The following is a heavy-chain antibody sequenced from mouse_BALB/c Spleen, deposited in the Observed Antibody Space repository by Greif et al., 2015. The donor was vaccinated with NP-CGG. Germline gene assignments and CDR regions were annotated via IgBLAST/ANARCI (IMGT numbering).Heavy chain of an antibody. CDR1: GYTLSSYW. J-gene: IGHJ1*01. V-gene: IGHV1-9*01. D-gene: IGHD2-2*01. CDR3: ARSGEMGLRRYWYFDV. Sequence: VQLHQSGAELMKPGASVKISCKATGYTLSSYWIEWVKQRPGHGLEWIGEILPGSGSTNYNEKFKDKATFTADTSSNTAYMQLSSLTSEDSAVYYCARSGEMGLRRYWYFDVWGAGTTVTVSS. CDR2: ILPGSGST.